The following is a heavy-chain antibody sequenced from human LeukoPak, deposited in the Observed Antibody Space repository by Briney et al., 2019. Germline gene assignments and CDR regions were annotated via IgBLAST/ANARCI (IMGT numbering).Heavy chain of an antibody. Sequence: PGGSLRLSCAASGFTFSSYAMSWVRQAPGKGLEWVSAISGSGGSTYYADSVKGRFTISRDNSKNTLYLQMNSLRAEDTAVYYCARGYSSGWYFSLAAWGQGALVTVSS. J-gene: IGHJ5*02. CDR1: GFTFSSYA. CDR2: ISGSGGST. D-gene: IGHD6-19*01. CDR3: ARGYSSGWYFSLAA. V-gene: IGHV3-23*01.